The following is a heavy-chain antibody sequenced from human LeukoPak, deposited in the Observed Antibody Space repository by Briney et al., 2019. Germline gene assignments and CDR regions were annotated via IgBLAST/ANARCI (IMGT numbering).Heavy chain of an antibody. CDR1: GGSISSYY. CDR2: IYYSGST. J-gene: IGHJ4*02. D-gene: IGHD4-23*01. Sequence: SETLSLTCTVSGGSISSYYWSWIRQPPGKGLEWIGYIYYSGSTNYNPSLKSRVTMSVDTSKNQFSLKLSSVTAADTAVYYCAREDYGGNYPLDYWGQGTLVTVSS. V-gene: IGHV4-59*12. CDR3: AREDYGGNYPLDY.